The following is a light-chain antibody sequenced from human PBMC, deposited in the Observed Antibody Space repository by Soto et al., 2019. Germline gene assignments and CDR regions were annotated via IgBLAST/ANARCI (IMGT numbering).Light chain of an antibody. CDR3: ASWDVSLVV. Sequence: QSVLTQPPSASGTPGQRVTISCSGSSSNIGTNTVIWYQQLPGTAPKLLIYSNNQRPSGVPDRFSGSKSGTSASLVLSGLQSEDEADYYCASWDVSLVVFGGGTQLTVL. V-gene: IGLV1-44*01. J-gene: IGLJ2*01. CDR2: SNN. CDR1: SSNIGTNT.